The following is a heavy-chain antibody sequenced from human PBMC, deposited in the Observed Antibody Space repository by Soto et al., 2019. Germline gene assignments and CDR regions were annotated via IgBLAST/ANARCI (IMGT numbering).Heavy chain of an antibody. CDR3: AKRTSGTTWGESDY. V-gene: IGHV1-18*04. Sequence: ASVKVSCKTSGYIFSDYGINWVLQAPGQGLEWMGWISGYSGNANLAQKFQGRVTMTTDKSTRTAYMELRRLRSDDTAVYYCAKRTSGTTWGESDYWGQGTLVTVSS. CDR2: ISGYSGNA. J-gene: IGHJ4*02. CDR1: GYIFSDYG. D-gene: IGHD4-17*01.